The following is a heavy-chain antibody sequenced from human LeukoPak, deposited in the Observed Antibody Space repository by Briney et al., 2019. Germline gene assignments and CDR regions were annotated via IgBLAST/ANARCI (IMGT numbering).Heavy chain of an antibody. CDR1: AYSISSGRF. J-gene: IGHJ3*02. CDR3: AKTSSVAARGPFDI. V-gene: IGHV4-38-2*01. CDR2: CYNTGTT. Sequence: PSQTLSLTCPVSAYSISSGRFWGWIRRPPGKGLEWLGSCYNTGTTYLSPSLKNRLTISVDTSMNQFSLKLTSMTAADTAMYYCAKTSSVAARGPFDIWGLGTVVTVSP. D-gene: IGHD6-6*01.